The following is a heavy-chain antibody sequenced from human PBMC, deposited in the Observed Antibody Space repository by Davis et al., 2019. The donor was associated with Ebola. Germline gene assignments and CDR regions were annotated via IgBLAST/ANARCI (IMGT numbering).Heavy chain of an antibody. D-gene: IGHD2-8*02. CDR1: GFTFSTDS. CDR2: ISSSSSYT. Sequence: GGSLRLSCTASGFTFSTDSMTWVRQAPGRGLEWVASISSSSSYTYYSDSVAGRFTISRDNAKNSVFLQMNSLRAEDTAVYYCARAGGASWCDYWGQGTLVTVSS. J-gene: IGHJ4*02. V-gene: IGHV3-21*01. CDR3: ARAGGASWCDY.